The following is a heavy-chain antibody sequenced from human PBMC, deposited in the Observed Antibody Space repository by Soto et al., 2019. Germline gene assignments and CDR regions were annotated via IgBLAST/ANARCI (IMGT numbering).Heavy chain of an antibody. CDR3: ARAQGYSGYDGLSN. CDR1: GGTFSSYA. Sequence: QVQLVQSGAEVKKPGSSVKVSCKASGGTFSSYAISWVRQAPGQALEWVGGIIPILGTANYAQKFQGRVTITADESTSTAYMELSSLRSEDTAVYYCARAQGYSGYDGLSNWGQGTLVTVSS. V-gene: IGHV1-69*12. J-gene: IGHJ4*02. CDR2: IIPILGTA. D-gene: IGHD5-12*01.